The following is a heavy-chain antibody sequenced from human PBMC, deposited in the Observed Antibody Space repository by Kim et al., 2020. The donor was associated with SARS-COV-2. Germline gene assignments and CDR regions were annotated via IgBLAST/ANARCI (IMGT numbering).Heavy chain of an antibody. V-gene: IGHV4-31*02. D-gene: IGHD3-9*01. J-gene: IGHJ4*02. CDR3: ARDRTGFYYFDY. Sequence: YYTPSLKSRVTISVDTSKNQFSLKLSSVTAADTAVYYCARDRTGFYYFDYWGQGTLVTVSS.